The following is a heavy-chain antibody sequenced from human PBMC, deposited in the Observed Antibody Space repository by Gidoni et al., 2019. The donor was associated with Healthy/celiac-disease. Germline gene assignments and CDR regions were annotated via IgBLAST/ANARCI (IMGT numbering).Heavy chain of an antibody. V-gene: IGHV4-61*02. D-gene: IGHD2-2*01. CDR3: ARGDIVVVPAARARDGGHYGMDV. Sequence: QVQLQESGPGLVKPSQTLSLPCTVAGASISHCRYYCSWIRQPAGKGLEWIGRIYTSGSTNYNPSLKSRVTISVDTSKNQFSLKLSSVTAADTAVYYCARGDIVVVPAARARDGGHYGMDVWGQGTTVTVSS. CDR1: GASISHCRYY. CDR2: IYTSGST. J-gene: IGHJ6*02.